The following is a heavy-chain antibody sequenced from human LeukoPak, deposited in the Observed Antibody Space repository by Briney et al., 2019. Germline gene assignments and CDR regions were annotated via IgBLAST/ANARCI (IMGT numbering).Heavy chain of an antibody. V-gene: IGHV3-48*01. D-gene: IGHD1-26*01. CDR2: ISSSSSTI. J-gene: IGHJ3*02. CDR1: GFTFSSYS. CDR3: AKETGGIDVLNAFDI. Sequence: GESLRLSCAASGFTFSSYSMNWVRQAPGKGLEWVSYISSSSSTIYYADSVKGRFTISRDNAKNSLYLQMNSLRAEDTAVYYCAKETGGIDVLNAFDIWGQGTMVTVSS.